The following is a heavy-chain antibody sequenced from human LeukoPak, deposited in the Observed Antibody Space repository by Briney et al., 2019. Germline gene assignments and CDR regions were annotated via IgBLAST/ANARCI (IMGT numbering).Heavy chain of an antibody. CDR1: GGSVINTNW. CDR3: ARNSGSFYFDY. CDR2: VHLDGRT. J-gene: IGHJ4*02. V-gene: IGHV4-4*02. D-gene: IGHD1-26*01. Sequence: PSETLSLTCGVSGGSVINTNWWTWVRQPPGKGLEWIGEVHLDGRTNYNPSLESRLTMSVDVSENQVSLKLTSVTAADTAVYYCARNSGSFYFDYWGQGTLVTVSS.